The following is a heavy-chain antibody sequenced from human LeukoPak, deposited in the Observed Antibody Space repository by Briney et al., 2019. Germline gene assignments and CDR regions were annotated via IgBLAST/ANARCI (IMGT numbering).Heavy chain of an antibody. CDR1: GFTFSGSA. CDR3: TTAAAQPYI. V-gene: IGHV3-73*01. Sequence: GGSLRLXCAASGFTFSGSAMHRVRRASGKGLEWVGRIRSKANSYATAYAASVKGRFTISRDDSKNTAYLQMNSLKTEDTAVYYCTTAAAQPYIWGQGTMVTVSS. D-gene: IGHD1-14*01. J-gene: IGHJ3*02. CDR2: IRSKANSYAT.